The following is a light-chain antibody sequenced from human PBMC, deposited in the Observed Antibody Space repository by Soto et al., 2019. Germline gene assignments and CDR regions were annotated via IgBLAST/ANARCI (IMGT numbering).Light chain of an antibody. V-gene: IGKV4-1*01. CDR2: WAS. CDR3: QQYYSTPPT. CDR1: QCVLYSSNNRNY. J-gene: IGKJ2*01. Sequence: DIVMTQSPDFLAVSLGERATINCKSSQCVLYSSNNRNYLAWYQQKPGQPPKLLIYWASTRESGVPDRFSGSGSETDFTLTISSLQAEDVAVYYCQQYYSTPPTFGQGTKLEIK.